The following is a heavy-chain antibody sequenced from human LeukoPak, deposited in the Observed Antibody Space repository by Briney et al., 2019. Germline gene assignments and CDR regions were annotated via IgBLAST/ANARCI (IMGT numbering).Heavy chain of an antibody. CDR2: IYYSGST. J-gene: IGHJ4*02. V-gene: IGHV4-30-4*08. CDR1: GGSISSGDYY. D-gene: IGHD3-16*02. CDR3: ARGVYDYVWGSYRKPHFDY. Sequence: PSQTLSLTCTVSGGSISSGDYYWSWIRQPPGKGLEWIGYIYYSGSTYYNPSLKSRVTISVDTSKNQFSLKLSSVTAADTAVYYCARGVYDYVWGSYRKPHFDYWGQGTLVTVSS.